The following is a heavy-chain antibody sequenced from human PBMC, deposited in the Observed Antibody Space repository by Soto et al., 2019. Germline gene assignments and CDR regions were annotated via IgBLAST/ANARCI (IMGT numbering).Heavy chain of an antibody. CDR1: GGNIGNLY. Sequence: HTSTVSGGNIGNLYCGWLRQKPGKGLEWIGYIYYSGSTKYNPSLKSRVTISIDTSKNQFSLKLSSVTAADTAVYYCASSLYYYYHSSDTGRYYGLDV. CDR3: ASSLYYYYHSSDTGRYYGLDV. V-gene: IGHV4-59*11. D-gene: IGHD3-22*01. J-gene: IGHJ6*01. CDR2: IYYSGST.